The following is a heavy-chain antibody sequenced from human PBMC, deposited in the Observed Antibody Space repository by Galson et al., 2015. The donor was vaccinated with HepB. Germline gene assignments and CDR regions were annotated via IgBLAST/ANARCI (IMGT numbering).Heavy chain of an antibody. V-gene: IGHV1-3*01. CDR2: INAGNGNT. J-gene: IGHJ4*02. Sequence: SVKVSCKASGYTFTSSAMHWVRQAPGQRLEWMGWINAGNGNTKYSQKFQGRVTITRDTSASTAYMELSSLRSEDTAVYYCARDRWNYYDSSGYYSRFDYWGQGTLVTVSS. CDR3: ARDRWNYYDSSGYYSRFDY. D-gene: IGHD3-22*01. CDR1: GYTFTSSA.